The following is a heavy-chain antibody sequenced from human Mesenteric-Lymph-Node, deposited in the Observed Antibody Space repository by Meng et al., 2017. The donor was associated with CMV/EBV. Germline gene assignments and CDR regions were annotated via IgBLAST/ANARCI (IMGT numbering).Heavy chain of an antibody. J-gene: IGHJ5*02. CDR3: ARDLPYYDFWSGYYH. V-gene: IGHV1-2*02. Sequence: ASVKVSCKTSGFTFTGYYIHWVRQAPGQGLEWMGWINPNSGGTDYAQKFQGRVTMTRDTSIRTYYMELSRLRSDDTAVYYCARDLPYYDFWSGYYHWGQGTLVTVSS. D-gene: IGHD3-3*01. CDR1: GFTFTGYY. CDR2: INPNSGGT.